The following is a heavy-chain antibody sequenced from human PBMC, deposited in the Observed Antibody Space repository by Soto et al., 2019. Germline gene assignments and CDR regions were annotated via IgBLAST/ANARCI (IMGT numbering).Heavy chain of an antibody. CDR1: GFTVGSNY. V-gene: IGHV3-53*01. Sequence: PGWSMRLSCAASGFTVGSNYMRWVRQAPGKGLEWVSVIYSEGTPYYADSVKGRFTISRENSNNTLYLHMNNLRAEDTAVYYCARSTYYEMLTGSEYYYDMDFWGKGTTVTV. D-gene: IGHD3-9*01. J-gene: IGHJ6*04. CDR3: ARSTYYEMLTGSEYYYDMDF. CDR2: IYSEGTP.